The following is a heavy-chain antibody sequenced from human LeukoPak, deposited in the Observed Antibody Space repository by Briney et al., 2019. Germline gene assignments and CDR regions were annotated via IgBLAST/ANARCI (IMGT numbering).Heavy chain of an antibody. CDR1: GDSISNYY. V-gene: IGHV4-59*01. Sequence: SETLSLTCTVSGDSISNYYWSWIRQPPGKGLEWIGYLYYSGSTNYNPSLKSRVAISVDTSKNQFSLKLSSVTTADTAVYYCARTQSGPSYYYMDVWGKGSTVTISS. CDR2: LYYSGST. CDR3: ARTQSGPSYYYMDV. J-gene: IGHJ6*03. D-gene: IGHD3-10*01.